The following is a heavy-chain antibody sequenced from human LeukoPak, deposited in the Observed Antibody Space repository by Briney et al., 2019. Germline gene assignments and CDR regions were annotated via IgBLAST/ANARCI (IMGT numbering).Heavy chain of an antibody. CDR1: GGTFSSYT. J-gene: IGHJ4*02. CDR2: IIPILGIA. D-gene: IGHD1-1*01. CDR3: ARYTSGTTRGGDY. Sequence: SVKVSCKASGGTFSSYTISWVRQAPGQGLEWMGRIIPILGIANYAQKIQGRVTITADKSTSTAYMELSSLRSEDTAVYYCARYTSGTTRGGDYWGQGTLVTVSS. V-gene: IGHV1-69*02.